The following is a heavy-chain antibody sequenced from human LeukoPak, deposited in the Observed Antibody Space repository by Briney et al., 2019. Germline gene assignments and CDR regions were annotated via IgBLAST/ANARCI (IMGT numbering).Heavy chain of an antibody. J-gene: IGHJ4*02. D-gene: IGHD3-10*01. V-gene: IGHV4-39*07. CDR2: IYYSGST. CDR3: ARASYYYGSGSYLY. Sequence: SETLSLTCTVSGGSISSSSYYWGWIRQPPGKGLEWIGSIYYSGSTYYNPSLKSRVTISVDTSKNQFSLKLSSVTAADTAVYYCARASYYYGSGSYLYWGQGTLVTVSS. CDR1: GGSISSSSYY.